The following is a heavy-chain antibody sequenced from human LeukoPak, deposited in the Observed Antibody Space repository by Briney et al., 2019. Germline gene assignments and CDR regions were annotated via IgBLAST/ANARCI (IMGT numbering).Heavy chain of an antibody. CDR1: GYTFTSYG. J-gene: IGHJ4*02. CDR3: ARDPPGLTLGSPGDY. D-gene: IGHD3-16*01. CDR2: ISANNGDT. Sequence: ASVKVSCKASGYTFTSYGIAWVRQAPGQGLQWMGWISANNGDTSYSQKLQGRVTMTTDTSTNTAYKELRSLTSDDTAVYYCARDPPGLTLGSPGDYWGQGTLVIVSS. V-gene: IGHV1-18*01.